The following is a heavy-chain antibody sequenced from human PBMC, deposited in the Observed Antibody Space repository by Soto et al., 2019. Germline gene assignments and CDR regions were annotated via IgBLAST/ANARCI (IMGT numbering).Heavy chain of an antibody. J-gene: IGHJ5*02. CDR3: AREGPSDIVVVPAAMNEDWFDP. V-gene: IGHV3-48*01. CDR1: GFTFSSYS. D-gene: IGHD2-2*01. CDR2: ISSSSSTI. Sequence: GGSLRLSCAASGFTFSSYSMNWVRQAPGKGLEWVSYISSSSSTIYYADSVKGRFTISRDNAKNSLYLQMNSLRAEDTAVYYCAREGPSDIVVVPAAMNEDWFDPWGQGTLVTVSS.